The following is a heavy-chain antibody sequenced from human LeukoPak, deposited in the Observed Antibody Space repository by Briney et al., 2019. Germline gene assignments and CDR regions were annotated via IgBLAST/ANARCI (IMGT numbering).Heavy chain of an antibody. CDR3: ARDQEGFDY. Sequence: ASVKVSCKASGYTFTSYYMHWVRQAPGQGLEWMGIINPSGGSTSYAQNFQGRVTVTRDTSTTTVHMELRGLRSEDTAVYYCARDQEGFDYWGQGTVVTVSS. J-gene: IGHJ4*02. V-gene: IGHV1-46*01. CDR1: GYTFTSYY. CDR2: INPSGGST.